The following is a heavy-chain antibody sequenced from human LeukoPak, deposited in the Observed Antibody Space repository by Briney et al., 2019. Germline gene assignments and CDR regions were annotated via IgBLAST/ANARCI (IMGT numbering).Heavy chain of an antibody. D-gene: IGHD2-2*01. V-gene: IGHV5-10-1*01. CDR1: GYSFTSYW. CDR3: ARRLGPAARSFDY. CDR2: IDPSDSYT. Sequence: RGESLKISCKGSGYSFTSYWISWVRQMPGKGLEWMGRIDPSDSYTNYSPSFQGHVTISGDKSISTDYLQWSSLTASDTAMYYCARRLGPAARSFDYWGQGTLVTVSS. J-gene: IGHJ4*02.